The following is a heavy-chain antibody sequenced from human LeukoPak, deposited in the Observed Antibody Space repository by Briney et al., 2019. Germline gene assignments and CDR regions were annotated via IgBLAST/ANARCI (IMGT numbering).Heavy chain of an antibody. V-gene: IGHV4-34*01. CDR3: AREADSSGSIYFGY. CDR2: INHSGST. J-gene: IGHJ4*02. D-gene: IGHD6-19*01. CDR1: GGSFSGYY. Sequence: PSETLSLTCAVYGGSFSGYYWSWIRQPPGKGLEWIGEINHSGSTNYNPSLKSRVTISVDTSKNQFSLKLSSVTAADTAVYYCAREADSSGSIYFGYWGQGTLVTVSS.